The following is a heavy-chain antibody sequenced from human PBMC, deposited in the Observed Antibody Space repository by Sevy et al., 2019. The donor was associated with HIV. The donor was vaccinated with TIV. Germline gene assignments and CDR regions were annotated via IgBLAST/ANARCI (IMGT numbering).Heavy chain of an antibody. V-gene: IGHV3-33*01. CDR1: GFTFSSYG. CDR2: IWYDGSNK. Sequence: GGSLRLSCAASGFTFSSYGMHWVRQAPGKGLEWVAVIWYDGSNKYYADSVKGRFTISRDNSKNTLYLQMNSLRAEDTAVYYCAREYYGSGSYFGYYYYGMDVWGQGTTVTVSS. D-gene: IGHD3-10*01. J-gene: IGHJ6*02. CDR3: AREYYGSGSYFGYYYYGMDV.